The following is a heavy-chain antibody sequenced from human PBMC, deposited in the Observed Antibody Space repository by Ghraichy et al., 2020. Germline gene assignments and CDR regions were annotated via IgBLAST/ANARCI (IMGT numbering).Heavy chain of an antibody. J-gene: IGHJ6*02. V-gene: IGHV3-21*06. CDR2: ISSGSDYI. CDR3: ATAECASTTCNSFYGMDV. Sequence: GESLNISCAVSGFTFSSYGMNWVRRVPGKGLEWVSFISSGSDYIYYANSVKGRFTISRDNAKNSLYLQMNSLRAEDTAMYYCATAECASTTCNSFYGMDVWGQGTTVTVSS. D-gene: IGHD2-2*01. CDR1: GFTFSSYG.